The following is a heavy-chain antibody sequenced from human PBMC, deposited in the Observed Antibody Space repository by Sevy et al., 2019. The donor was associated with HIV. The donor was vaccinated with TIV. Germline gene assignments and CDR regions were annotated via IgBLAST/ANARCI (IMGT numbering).Heavy chain of an antibody. CDR2: ISNSGSII. J-gene: IGHJ1*01. CDR3: AREDGSRQYFQY. Sequence: GGSLILSCVASGFTFSSFEMNWVRHAPGKGLEWVSHISNSGSIIYYEDSVKGRFTISRDNAKNSLYLQMNSLRAEDTAVYYCAREDGSRQYFQYWGQGTLVTVSS. D-gene: IGHD6-13*01. V-gene: IGHV3-48*03. CDR1: GFTFSSFE.